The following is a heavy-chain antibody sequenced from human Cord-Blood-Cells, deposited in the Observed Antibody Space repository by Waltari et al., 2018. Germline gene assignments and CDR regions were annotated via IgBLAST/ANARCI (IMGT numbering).Heavy chain of an antibody. CDR1: AGTFSSYA. Sequence: QVQPVQSGAEVKKPGSSVKVSCKASAGTFSSYAISWVRQTPGQGLEWMGEIIPICGTANYAQKFQGRVTIPADDSTSTAYRELSRLRSEDTAVYYCARVRYYDSSGYYYYFDYWDQETLVTVAS. CDR3: ARVRYYDSSGYYYYFDY. D-gene: IGHD3-22*01. V-gene: IGHV1-69*01. J-gene: IGHJ4*02. CDR2: IIPICGTA.